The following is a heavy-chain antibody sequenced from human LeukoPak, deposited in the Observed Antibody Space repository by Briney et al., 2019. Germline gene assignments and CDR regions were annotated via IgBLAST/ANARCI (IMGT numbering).Heavy chain of an antibody. CDR2: IYYSGST. CDR3: ARDGWDYYYDSSGDGYYYYMDV. V-gene: IGHV4-39*02. J-gene: IGHJ6*03. D-gene: IGHD3-22*01. CDR1: GGSISSSSYY. Sequence: SETLSLTCTVSGGSISSSSYYWGWIRQPPGKGLEWIGSIYYSGSTYYNPSLKSRVTISVDTSKNQFSLKLSSVTAADTAVYYCARDGWDYYYDSSGDGYYYYMDVWGKGTTVTVSS.